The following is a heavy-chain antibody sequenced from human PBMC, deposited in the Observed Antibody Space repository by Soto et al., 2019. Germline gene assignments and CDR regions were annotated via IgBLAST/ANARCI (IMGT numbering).Heavy chain of an antibody. V-gene: IGHV3-11*01. Sequence: GGSLRLFCADSGFNFSNYYMSWIRQPPGSGLKSVAYRRSSGRTIYHANDVKGRITISRDNTKNSLYLQRNTLRANDTAVYYCARASPIAVADHFDYWGAGTLVTVSS. J-gene: IGHJ4*01. CDR1: GFNFSNYY. CDR2: RRSSGRTI. D-gene: IGHD6-19*01. CDR3: ARASPIAVADHFDY.